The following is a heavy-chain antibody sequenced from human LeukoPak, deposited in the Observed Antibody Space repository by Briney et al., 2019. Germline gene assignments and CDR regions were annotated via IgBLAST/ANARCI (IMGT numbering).Heavy chain of an antibody. CDR2: ISDSGGGT. Sequence: RGSLRLSCSVSGITVSNYGMSWVRQAPGKGLEWVAGISDSGGGTKYADSVKGRFTISRDNPKNTLYLQMNSLRAEDTAVYFCAKRGVVIRVILVGFHKEAYYFDSWGQGALVTVSS. J-gene: IGHJ4*02. CDR1: GITVSNYG. D-gene: IGHD3-22*01. V-gene: IGHV3-23*01. CDR3: AKRGVVIRVILVGFHKEAYYFDS.